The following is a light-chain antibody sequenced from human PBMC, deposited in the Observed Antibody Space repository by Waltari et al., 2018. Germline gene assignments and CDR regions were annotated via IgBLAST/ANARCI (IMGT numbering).Light chain of an antibody. CDR1: ELPGKD. V-gene: IGLV3-10*01. CDR3: YSSDSTGPRV. J-gene: IGLJ1*01. Sequence: SYELTQTPSVSVSPGQTARITCSGHELPGKDAYWFQRNSGQAPRLVIYEDTKRPTGIPERFSGSRSGTAATLTITGAQVDDEADYYCYSSDSTGPRVFGAGTTVVVL. CDR2: EDT.